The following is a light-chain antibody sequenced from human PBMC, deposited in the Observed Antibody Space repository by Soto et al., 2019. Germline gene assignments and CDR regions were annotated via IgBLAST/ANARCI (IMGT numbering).Light chain of an antibody. J-gene: IGLJ3*02. Sequence: QSVLTQPPSVSGAPGQRVTISCTGSSSNIGAGYEVHWYQQLPGTAPKLLIYGNNNRPSGVPDRISGSKSGTSVSLAITGLRAEDEADYYCLSYDSSLGVAFGGGTKLTVL. V-gene: IGLV1-40*01. CDR3: LSYDSSLGVA. CDR1: SSNIGAGYE. CDR2: GNN.